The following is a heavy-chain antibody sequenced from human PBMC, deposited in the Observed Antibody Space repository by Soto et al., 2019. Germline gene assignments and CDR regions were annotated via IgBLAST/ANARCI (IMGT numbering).Heavy chain of an antibody. CDR2: ISYDGSNK. Sequence: GGSLRLSCAASGFTFSSYGMHWVRQAPGKGLEWVAVISYDGSNKYYADSVKGRFTISRDNSKNTLYLQMNSLRAEDTAVYYCARLVAAAEPYYYYYGMDVWGQGTTVTVSS. CDR3: ARLVAAAEPYYYYYGMDV. V-gene: IGHV3-30*03. CDR1: GFTFSSYG. D-gene: IGHD6-13*01. J-gene: IGHJ6*02.